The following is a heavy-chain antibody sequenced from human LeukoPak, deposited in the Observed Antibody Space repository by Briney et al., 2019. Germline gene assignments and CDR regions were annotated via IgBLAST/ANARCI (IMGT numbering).Heavy chain of an antibody. Sequence: ASVKVSCKASGYTFTSYGISWVRQAPGQGLEWMGWISAYSSNTNYAQKLLGRVTMTADTSTSTAYMELRSLRSDDTAVYYCASHKYCSSSSCYAFDIWGQGTMVTVSS. CDR1: GYTFTSYG. V-gene: IGHV1-18*01. J-gene: IGHJ3*02. CDR2: ISAYSSNT. CDR3: ASHKYCSSSSCYAFDI. D-gene: IGHD2-2*01.